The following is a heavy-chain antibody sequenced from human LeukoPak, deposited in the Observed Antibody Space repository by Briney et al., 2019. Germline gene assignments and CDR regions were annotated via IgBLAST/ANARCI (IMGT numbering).Heavy chain of an antibody. J-gene: IGHJ4*02. Sequence: EGSLRLSCAASGFTFNLYAMHWVRQAPGKGLEWVAVMSYDGSNKYYTDSVRGRFTISRDNSKNTLYVQINNLRPEDTAVYYCARGDHYYDSSAFIDFWGQGTLVTVSS. CDR1: GFTFNLYA. CDR3: ARGDHYYDSSAFIDF. D-gene: IGHD3-22*01. CDR2: MSYDGSNK. V-gene: IGHV3-30*04.